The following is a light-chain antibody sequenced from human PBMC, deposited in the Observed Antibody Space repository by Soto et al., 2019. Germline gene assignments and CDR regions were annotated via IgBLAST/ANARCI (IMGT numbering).Light chain of an antibody. Sequence: ELVMTQSPATLSVSPGERATLSCRASQSVSSSYLAWYQQKPGQAPRLLIYGASSRATGIPDRFSGSGSGTDFTLTISRLEPEDFAVYYCQQYGSSPPSTFGGGTKVAIK. V-gene: IGKV3-20*01. CDR1: QSVSSSY. CDR2: GAS. CDR3: QQYGSSPPST. J-gene: IGKJ4*01.